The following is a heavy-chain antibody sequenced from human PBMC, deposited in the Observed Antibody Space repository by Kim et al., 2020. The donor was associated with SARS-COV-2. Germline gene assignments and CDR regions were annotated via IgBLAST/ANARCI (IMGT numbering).Heavy chain of an antibody. Sequence: SKRKEKKFQGRVTMTREKSTSTVYMELSSLRSEDTAVYYCARSGYYMDVWGKGTTVTVSS. V-gene: IGHV1-46*01. CDR3: ARSGYYMDV. CDR2: SK. J-gene: IGHJ6*03.